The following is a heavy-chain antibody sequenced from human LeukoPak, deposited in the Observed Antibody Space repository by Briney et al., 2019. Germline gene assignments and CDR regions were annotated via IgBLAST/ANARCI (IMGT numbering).Heavy chain of an antibody. D-gene: IGHD1-26*01. CDR2: IRSKGYGGTT. Sequence: GGSLRLSCTASGFTFGDYAMSWVRQAQGKGLEWVGFIRSKGYGGTTEYAASVKGRFTISRDDSKSIAYLQMNSLKTEDTAVYYCARDPGVGATAFDYWGQGTLVTVSS. CDR3: ARDPGVGATAFDY. CDR1: GFTFGDYA. J-gene: IGHJ4*02. V-gene: IGHV3-49*04.